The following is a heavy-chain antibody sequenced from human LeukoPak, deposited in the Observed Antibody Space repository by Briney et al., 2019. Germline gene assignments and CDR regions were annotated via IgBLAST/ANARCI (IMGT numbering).Heavy chain of an antibody. CDR3: ARAIRGSKIASRYYFYYMDI. V-gene: IGHV1-69*06. CDR2: IIPIFDTT. J-gene: IGHJ6*03. CDR1: GGTFSSYA. Sequence: ASVKVSCKASGGTFSSYAINWVRQAPGQGLEWMGGIIPIFDTTNYAQNFQGRVTITADKSTNTAYMELSSLRSEDTAVSYCARAIRGSKIASRYYFYYMDIWGKGTTVTVSS. D-gene: IGHD3-10*01.